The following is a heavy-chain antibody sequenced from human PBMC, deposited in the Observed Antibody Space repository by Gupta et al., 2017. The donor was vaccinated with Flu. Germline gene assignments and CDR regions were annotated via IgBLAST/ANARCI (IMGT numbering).Heavy chain of an antibody. J-gene: IGHJ4*02. D-gene: IGHD1-7*01. CDR3: ARQASITGTAAHFDY. Sequence: NSRDYYWGWIRQPPGKGLEWIGNIFYRGTTSYNPSLRSRVTMSVDTSKNQFSLKVNSMTAADTAVYYCARQASITGTAAHFDYWGPGTLVTVSS. V-gene: IGHV4-39*01. CDR1: NSRDYY. CDR2: IFYRGTT.